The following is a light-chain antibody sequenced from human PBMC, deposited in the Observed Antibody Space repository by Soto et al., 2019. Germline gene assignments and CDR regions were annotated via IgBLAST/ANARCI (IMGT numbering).Light chain of an antibody. Sequence: DIQMTQSPSTLSASVGDRVTITCRASQSISSWLAWYQQKPGKAPKLLMYKASTLESGVPSRFSGSGSGTEFTLSISCLQPDDFATYYCQQYNSNPWTFGQGTKVEIK. J-gene: IGKJ1*01. CDR1: QSISSW. CDR2: KAS. CDR3: QQYNSNPWT. V-gene: IGKV1-5*03.